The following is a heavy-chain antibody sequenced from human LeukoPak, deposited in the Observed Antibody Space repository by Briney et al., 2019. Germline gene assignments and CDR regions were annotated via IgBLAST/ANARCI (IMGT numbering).Heavy chain of an antibody. CDR3: ASQAYITIFGVVISSPDAFDI. D-gene: IGHD3-3*01. J-gene: IGHJ3*02. CDR1: GFTFSSYR. Sequence: GGSLRLSCAASGFTFSSYRMSWVRQAPGKGLEWVANIKQDGSEKYYVDSVKGRFTISRDNAKNSLYLQMNILRAEDTAVYYCASQAYITIFGVVISSPDAFDIWGQGTMVTASS. V-gene: IGHV3-7*01. CDR2: IKQDGSEK.